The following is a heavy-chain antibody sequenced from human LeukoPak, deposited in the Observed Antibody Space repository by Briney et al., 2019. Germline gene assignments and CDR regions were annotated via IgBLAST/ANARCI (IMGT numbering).Heavy chain of an antibody. Sequence: PGGSLRLSCAASGFTFSTYDMKWVRQAPGKGLEWIGYIYYSGSTYYNPSLKSRVTISVDTSKNQFSLKLSSVTAADTAVYYCARDSAPNLAAAGTWWFDPWGQGTLVTVSS. J-gene: IGHJ5*02. CDR1: GFTFSTYDM. D-gene: IGHD6-13*01. CDR3: ARDSAPNLAAAGTWWFDP. V-gene: IGHV4-31*02. CDR2: IYYSGST.